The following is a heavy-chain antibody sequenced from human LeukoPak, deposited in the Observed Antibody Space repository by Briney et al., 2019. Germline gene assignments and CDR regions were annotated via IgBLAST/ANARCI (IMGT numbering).Heavy chain of an antibody. V-gene: IGHV4-39*01. Sequence: SETLSLTCTVSGGSISSTSYYWGWIRQPPGKGLEWIGSIYYSGSTSYNPSLRSRVTISVDTSKDQFSLKLSSVAAADTAVYFCARTQYSTSPEGYYYYYMDVWGKGTTLTVSS. CDR1: GGSISSTSYY. J-gene: IGHJ6*03. CDR2: IYYSGST. D-gene: IGHD6-6*01. CDR3: ARTQYSTSPEGYYYYYMDV.